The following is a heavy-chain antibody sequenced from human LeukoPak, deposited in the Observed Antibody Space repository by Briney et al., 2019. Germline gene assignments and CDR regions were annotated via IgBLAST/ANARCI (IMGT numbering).Heavy chain of an antibody. CDR2: INHSGST. V-gene: IGHV4-34*01. J-gene: IGHJ4*02. D-gene: IGHD5-18*01. CDR3: SRGRSHSPWIQ. Sequence: SETLSLTCAVYGGSFSGYYWSWIRQPPGKGLEWIGEINHSGSTNYNPSLKSRVTISVDTSKNQFSLKLSSVTAADTAVYYCSRGRSHSPWIQWGQGTLVTVCS. CDR1: GGSFSGYY.